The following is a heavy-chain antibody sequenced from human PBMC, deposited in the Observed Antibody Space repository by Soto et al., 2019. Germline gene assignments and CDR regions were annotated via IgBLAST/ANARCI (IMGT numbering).Heavy chain of an antibody. D-gene: IGHD3-10*01. CDR3: ARNYYGSGSYAPWFDP. V-gene: IGHV3-66*01. CDR2: IYVNGNT. CDR1: GFTFDDYA. J-gene: IGHJ5*02. Sequence: PGGSLRLSCAASGFTFDDYAMHWVRQAPGKGLEWVSFIYVNGNTYSAASVKGRFSISRDSSKNTVYLQMDRLRAEDTAVYYCARNYYGSGSYAPWFDPWGQGTLVTAPQ.